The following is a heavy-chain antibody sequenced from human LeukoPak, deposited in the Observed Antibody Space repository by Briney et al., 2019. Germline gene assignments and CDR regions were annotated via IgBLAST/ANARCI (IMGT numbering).Heavy chain of an antibody. CDR2: MYFNSGAT. Sequence: APVRVSCKASGFTFRDYYVQWVRQVPGQGLEWVGWMYFNSGATRYAPKFQGRVTLTGDTSINTVYMELVSLGSDDTAMYYCAREGSSASGQDWYAFDIWGQETMATVSS. D-gene: IGHD5-12*01. J-gene: IGHJ3*02. V-gene: IGHV1-2*02. CDR3: AREGSSASGQDWYAFDI. CDR1: GFTFRDYY.